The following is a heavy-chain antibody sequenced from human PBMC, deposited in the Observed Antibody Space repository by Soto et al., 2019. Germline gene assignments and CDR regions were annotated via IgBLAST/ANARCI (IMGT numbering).Heavy chain of an antibody. CDR1: GGSVSSSTYS. J-gene: IGHJ4*02. Sequence: PSETLSLTCTVSGGSVSSSTYSWGWIRQSPGQGLEWIGTIYSSENTYYNPSLKSRVTISVDRSKNQFSLKLSSVTAADTAVYYCARVPMIWGQGTLVTVSS. D-gene: IGHD3-22*01. CDR2: IYSSENT. V-gene: IGHV4-39*07. CDR3: ARVPMI.